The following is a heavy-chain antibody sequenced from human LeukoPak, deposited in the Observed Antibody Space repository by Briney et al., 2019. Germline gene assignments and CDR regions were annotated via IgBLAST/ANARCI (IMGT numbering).Heavy chain of an antibody. V-gene: IGHV3-11*01. D-gene: IGHD4-11*01. CDR2: ISSSGSTI. CDR3: ARAAMTTVKGWFDP. Sequence: SGGSLRLSCAASGFTFSDYYMSWIRQAPGKGLEWVSYISSSGSTIYYADSVKGRFTISRDNAKNSPYLQMNSLRAEDTAVYYCARAAMTTVKGWFDPWGQGTLVTVSS. J-gene: IGHJ5*02. CDR1: GFTFSDYY.